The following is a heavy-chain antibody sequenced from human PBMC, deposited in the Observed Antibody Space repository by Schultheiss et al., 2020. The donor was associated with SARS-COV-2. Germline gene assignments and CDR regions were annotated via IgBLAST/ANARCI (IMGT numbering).Heavy chain of an antibody. J-gene: IGHJ6*02. Sequence: GGSLRLSCAASGFTFSSYGMHWVRQAPGKGLEWVAVISYDGSNKYYADSVKGRFTISRDNSKNSLYLQMNSLRAEDTALYYCAKDRRATGYYYYGMDVWGQGTTVTVSS. V-gene: IGHV3-30*19. CDR1: GFTFSSYG. CDR2: ISYDGSNK. CDR3: AKDRRATGYYYYGMDV. D-gene: IGHD5-24*01.